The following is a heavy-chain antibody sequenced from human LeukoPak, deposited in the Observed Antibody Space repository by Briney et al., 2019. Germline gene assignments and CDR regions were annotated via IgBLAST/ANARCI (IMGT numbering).Heavy chain of an antibody. CDR2: ISGVGDAT. CDR3: AKESKWLPSY. D-gene: IGHD6-19*01. J-gene: IGHJ4*02. V-gene: IGHV3-23*01. CDR1: GFTFSSFA. Sequence: GGSLRLSCAASGFTFSSFAMTWVRQAPGKGLEWVALISGVGDATHYADSVKGRFIISRDNSKNTLFLQMNGLRADDSAIYYCAKESKWLPSYWGQGTRVTVSS.